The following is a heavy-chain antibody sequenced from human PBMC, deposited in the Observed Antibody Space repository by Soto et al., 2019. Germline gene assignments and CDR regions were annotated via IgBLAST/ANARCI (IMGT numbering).Heavy chain of an antibody. V-gene: IGHV3-9*01. D-gene: IGHD2-2*01. CDR2: ISWNSGSI. CDR1: GFTFDDYA. Sequence: GGSLRLSCAASGFTFDDYAMHWVRQAPGKGLEWVSGISWNSGSIGYADSVKGRFTISRDNAKNSLYLQMNSLRAEDTALYYCAKGSSSYQRTPTPFDYWGQGTLVTVSS. CDR3: AKGSSSYQRTPTPFDY. J-gene: IGHJ4*02.